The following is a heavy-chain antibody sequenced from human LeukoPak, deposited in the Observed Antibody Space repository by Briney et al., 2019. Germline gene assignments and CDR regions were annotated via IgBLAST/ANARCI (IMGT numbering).Heavy chain of an antibody. Sequence: PSETLSLTCTVSRGSISYYYWSWIRQPPGKGLEWIGYIYTGGNTKYNPSLKSRVTISVDTSKNQFSLKLSSVTAADTAVYYCARKRRWRNWNIGFYYYYYMDVWGKGTTVTVSS. J-gene: IGHJ6*03. V-gene: IGHV4-4*09. CDR2: IYTGGNT. D-gene: IGHD1/OR15-1a*01. CDR3: ARKRRWRNWNIGFYYYYYMDV. CDR1: RGSISYYY.